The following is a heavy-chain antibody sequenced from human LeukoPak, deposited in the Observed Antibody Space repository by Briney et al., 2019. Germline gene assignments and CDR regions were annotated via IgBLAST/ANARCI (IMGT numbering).Heavy chain of an antibody. J-gene: IGHJ4*02. CDR3: AKHRGSGWYYEDY. V-gene: IGHV3-23*01. D-gene: IGHD6-19*01. CDR2: LSGDGYST. Sequence: PGGSLRLSCAASGLTFTSYAMSWVRQAPGKGLEWVSCLSGDGYSTFYADSVKGRFTISRDNSKNTLFLQMRSPRAEDTAVYYCAKHRGSGWYYEDYWGQGPLVTVSS. CDR1: GLTFTSYA.